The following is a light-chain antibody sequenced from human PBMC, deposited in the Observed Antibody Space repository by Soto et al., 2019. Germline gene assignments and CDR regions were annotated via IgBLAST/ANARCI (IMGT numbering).Light chain of an antibody. J-gene: IGLJ1*01. CDR1: SSDVGAYNY. Sequence: QSVLTQPASVSGSPGQSITISCTGTSSDVGAYNYDSWYQQYPGEAPKLIIYDVSHRPSGVSSRFSGSKSGNTASLTISGLQTEDDADYYCTSFTSGSPPSVLGTATKVTVL. CDR3: TSFTSGSPPSV. CDR2: DVS. V-gene: IGLV2-14*01.